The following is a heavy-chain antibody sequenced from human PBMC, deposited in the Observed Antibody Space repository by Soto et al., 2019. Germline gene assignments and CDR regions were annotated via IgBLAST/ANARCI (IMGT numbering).Heavy chain of an antibody. V-gene: IGHV4-30-4*01. CDR2: IYNTGST. Sequence: PSATMSLTCPFSGGSISNGVYYWRWISQHPGKGLEFMGHIYNTGSTNYNPSLKRRSTISLGTSQNHFSLRLGSVTGADTAVYYCARDCGIGTTPRDYYYGRAVWRQGTTVTVTS. CDR3: ARDCGIGTTPRDYYYGRAV. J-gene: IGHJ6*02. CDR1: GGSISNGVYY. D-gene: IGHD1-7*01.